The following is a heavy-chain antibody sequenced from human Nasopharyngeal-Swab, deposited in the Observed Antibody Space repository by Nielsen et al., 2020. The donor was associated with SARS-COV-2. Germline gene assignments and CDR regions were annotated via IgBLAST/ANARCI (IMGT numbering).Heavy chain of an antibody. V-gene: IGHV3-48*01. CDR1: GLTFSSYD. D-gene: IGHD6-19*01. Sequence: GESLKISCAVSGLTFSSYDMNWVRQAPGKGLEWISYISSSGSATNYADSVKGRFTISRDNAKNSLYLQMNSLRGEDTAVYYCTRLAVSRIDYWGQGTQVTVSS. J-gene: IGHJ4*02. CDR3: TRLAVSRIDY. CDR2: ISSSGSAT.